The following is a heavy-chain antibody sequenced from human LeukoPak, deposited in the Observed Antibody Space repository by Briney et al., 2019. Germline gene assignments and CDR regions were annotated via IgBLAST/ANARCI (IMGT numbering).Heavy chain of an antibody. Sequence: ASVKVSCKASGDTFSSYAISWVRQAPGQGLEWLGGIIPIFGTANYAQQFQGRVTITADKSTSTAYVELSSLRSEDTAVCYCAREHRPVLRYFDWSPKGAFDYWGQRTLVTVSS. CDR2: IIPIFGTA. CDR3: AREHRPVLRYFDWSPKGAFDY. V-gene: IGHV1-69*06. J-gene: IGHJ4*02. CDR1: GDTFSSYA. D-gene: IGHD3-9*01.